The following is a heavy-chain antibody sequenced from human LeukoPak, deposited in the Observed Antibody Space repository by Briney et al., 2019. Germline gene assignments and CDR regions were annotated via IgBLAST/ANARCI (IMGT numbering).Heavy chain of an antibody. Sequence: SQTLSLTCTVSGGSISSSSYYWGWIRQPPGKGLEWIGSISYTGSTYYNPSLKSRVTISVVTSKNQFSLQLSSVTAADTAVYYCARHGSGRPFDYWGQETLVTVSS. J-gene: IGHJ4*02. CDR3: ARHGSGRPFDY. CDR2: ISYTGST. D-gene: IGHD3-10*01. CDR1: GGSISSSSYY. V-gene: IGHV4-39*01.